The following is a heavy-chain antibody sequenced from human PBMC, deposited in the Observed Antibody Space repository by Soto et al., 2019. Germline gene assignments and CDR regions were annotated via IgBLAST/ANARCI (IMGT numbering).Heavy chain of an antibody. Sequence: QVQLLESGPGLVKPSQTLSLICNVSGASISSGGYYWSWIRQRPGGGLEWLGFIYYSGISHYNPSFKSRATISVDTSKTQFSLKLISVTAADTAVYYCARTEWIQLWFDYWGQGALVTVS. CDR1: GASISSGGYY. CDR2: IYYSGIS. CDR3: ARTEWIQLWFDY. D-gene: IGHD5-18*01. J-gene: IGHJ4*02. V-gene: IGHV4-31*03.